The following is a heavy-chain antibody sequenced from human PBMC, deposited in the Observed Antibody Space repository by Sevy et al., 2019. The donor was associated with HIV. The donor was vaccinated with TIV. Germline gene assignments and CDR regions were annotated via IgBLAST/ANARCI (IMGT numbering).Heavy chain of an antibody. V-gene: IGHV3-7*01. CDR3: VREGVGGYSYSLDC. J-gene: IGHJ4*02. Sequence: GESLKISCAASGFTFSSYWMSWVRQAPGMGLVCVATMKEDGSERNYVDSVKGRFTISRDNAKNSLYLQMNSLRAEDTAVYYCVREGVGGYSYSLDCWGQGTLVTVSS. CDR1: GFTFSSYW. CDR2: MKEDGSER. D-gene: IGHD5-18*01.